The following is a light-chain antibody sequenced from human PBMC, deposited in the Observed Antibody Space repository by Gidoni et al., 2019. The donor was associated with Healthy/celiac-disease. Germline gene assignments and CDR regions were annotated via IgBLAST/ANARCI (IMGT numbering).Light chain of an antibody. V-gene: IGLV3-19*01. CDR2: GKN. CDR3: NSRDSSGNYWV. Sequence: SSELTQDPAVSVALGQTVRITCQGDSRRSYYASWYQQKPGQAPVLVIYGKNNRPSGIPDRFSGSSSGNTASLTITGAQAEDEADYYCNSRDSSGNYWVFGGGTKLTVL. J-gene: IGLJ3*02. CDR1: SRRSYY.